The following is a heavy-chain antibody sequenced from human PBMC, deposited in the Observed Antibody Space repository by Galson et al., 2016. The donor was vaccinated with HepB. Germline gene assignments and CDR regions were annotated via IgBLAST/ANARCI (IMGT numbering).Heavy chain of an antibody. V-gene: IGHV4-34*01. Sequence: ETLSLTCAVSGGSFSGYYWNWIRQSPWKGLEWIGEVGQTGSTHYNPSLKSRVTISLDTSKNQFSLKLSSVTAADTAVYYCATLRITMVRGPYYGMDVWGQGTTVTVS. CDR2: VGQTGST. CDR1: GGSFSGYY. D-gene: IGHD3-10*01. CDR3: ATLRITMVRGPYYGMDV. J-gene: IGHJ6*02.